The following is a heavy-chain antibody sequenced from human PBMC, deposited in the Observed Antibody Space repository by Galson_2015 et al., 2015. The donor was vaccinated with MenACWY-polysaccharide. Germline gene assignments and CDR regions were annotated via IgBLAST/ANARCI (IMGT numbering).Heavy chain of an antibody. D-gene: IGHD1-1*01. CDR1: GFTFNNYW. CDR2: IKKDGSEK. Sequence: SLRLSCAVSGFTFNNYWMTWVRQAPGKGLEWVANIKKDGSEKYYVDSVKGRFTISRDSAENSLYLQMSSLSAEDTAIYYCAREPPVKTGDAFDSWGQGTMVTVSS. V-gene: IGHV3-7*01. J-gene: IGHJ3*02. CDR3: AREPPVKTGDAFDS.